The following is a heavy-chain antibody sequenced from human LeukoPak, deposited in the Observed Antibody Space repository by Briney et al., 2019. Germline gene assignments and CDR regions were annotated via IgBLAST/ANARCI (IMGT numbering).Heavy chain of an antibody. J-gene: IGHJ6*02. V-gene: IGHV5-51*01. CDR2: IYPGDSDT. CDR3: ARHKTHYYYYYGMDV. CDR1: GYSFTSYW. Sequence: GESLKISCKGSGYSFTSYWIGWERQMPGKGLEWMGIIYPGDSDTRYSPSFQGQVTISADKSISTAYLQWSSLKASDTAMYYCARHKTHYYYYYGMDVWGQGTTVTVSS.